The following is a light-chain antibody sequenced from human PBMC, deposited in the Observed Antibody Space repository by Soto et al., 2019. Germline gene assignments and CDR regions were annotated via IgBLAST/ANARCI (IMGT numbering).Light chain of an antibody. V-gene: IGKV1-27*01. CDR2: TAS. J-gene: IGKJ4*01. CDR1: QDISNY. CDR3: HKYNSAPLT. Sequence: DIQMTQSPSSLSASVGDRVTITCRASQDISNYLAWYQQKPGKVPKLLIYTASTLQSGVPSRFSGSGSGTDFTVTISSLQPEDVATYYCHKYNSAPLTFGGGTKVEIK.